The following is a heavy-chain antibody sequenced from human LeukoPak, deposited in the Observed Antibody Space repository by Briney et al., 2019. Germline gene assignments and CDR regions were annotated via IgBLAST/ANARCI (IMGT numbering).Heavy chain of an antibody. CDR3: ARDSAYDYGDYADAFDI. D-gene: IGHD4-17*01. CDR2: IYHSGST. J-gene: IGHJ3*02. V-gene: IGHV4-38-2*02. Sequence: SETLSLTCTVSGYSISSGYYWGWIRQPPGKGLEWIGSIYHSGSTYYNPSLKSRVTISVDRSKNQFPLKLSSVTAADTAVYYCARDSAYDYGDYADAFDIWGQGTMVTVSS. CDR1: GYSISSGYY.